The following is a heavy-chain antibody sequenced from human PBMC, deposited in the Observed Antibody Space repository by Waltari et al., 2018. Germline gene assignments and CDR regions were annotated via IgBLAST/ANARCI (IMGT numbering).Heavy chain of an antibody. Sequence: QVQLVQSGAEVKKPGSSVKVSCKASGGTFSSYAISWVRQAPGQGLEWMGGIIPLFGSAKHESEFHGRVTSTADESTSTAYMELSSLRSEDRAGYYCVRRRAAAGRGYYYYYGMDVWGQGTTVTVSS. V-gene: IGHV1-69*13. D-gene: IGHD6-13*01. CDR1: GGTFSSYA. CDR2: IIPLFGSA. J-gene: IGHJ6*02. CDR3: VRRRAAAGRGYYYYYGMDV.